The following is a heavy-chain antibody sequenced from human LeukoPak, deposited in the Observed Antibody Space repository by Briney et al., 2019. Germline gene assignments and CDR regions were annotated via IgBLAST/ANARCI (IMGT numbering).Heavy chain of an antibody. J-gene: IGHJ4*02. CDR2: ISSSSSTI. D-gene: IGHD2-2*01. Sequence: GGSLRLSCAASGFTFSSYSMNWARQAPGKGLEWVSYISSSSSTIYYADSVKGRFTISRDNAKNSLYLQMNSLRAEDTAVYYCARDSCSSTSCFVDYWGQGTLVTVSS. CDR1: GFTFSSYS. CDR3: ARDSCSSTSCFVDY. V-gene: IGHV3-48*01.